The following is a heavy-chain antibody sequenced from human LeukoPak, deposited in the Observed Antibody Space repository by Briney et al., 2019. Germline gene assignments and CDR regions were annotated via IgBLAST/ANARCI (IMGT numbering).Heavy chain of an antibody. CDR1: GVSFSGYY. D-gene: IGHD3-3*01. CDR2: INHSGST. V-gene: IGHV4-34*01. CDR3: ARANTKPTNYDFWSGSQRANYYYGMDV. J-gene: IGHJ6*02. Sequence: SETLSLTCAVYGVSFSGYYWSWIRQPPGKGLEWIGEINHSGSTNYNRSLKSRVTISVDTSKNQFSLKLSSVTAADTAVYYCARANTKPTNYDFWSGSQRANYYYGMDVWGQGTTVTVSS.